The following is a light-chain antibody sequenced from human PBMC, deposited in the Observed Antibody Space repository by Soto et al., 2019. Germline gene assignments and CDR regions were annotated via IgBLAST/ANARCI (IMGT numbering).Light chain of an antibody. Sequence: EIVMTQSPATLSVSPGERATLSCRANQSVSSNLAWYQQKPGQAPRLLIYGASTRVTGVPVRFSGSGSGTDFTLTISSLQSEDFAVYYCQQSTNWPPITFGQGTRLEI. V-gene: IGKV3-15*01. CDR3: QQSTNWPPIT. J-gene: IGKJ5*01. CDR1: QSVSSN. CDR2: GAS.